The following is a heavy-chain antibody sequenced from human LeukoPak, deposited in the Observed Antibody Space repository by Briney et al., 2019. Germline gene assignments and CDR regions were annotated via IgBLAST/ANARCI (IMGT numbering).Heavy chain of an antibody. CDR3: ARGPSLYYDSSGYYYFKYYYYYMDV. Sequence: SETLSLTCAVYGGSFSGYYWSWIRQPPGKGLEWIGEINHSGSTDYNPSLKSRVTISVDTSKNQFSLKLSSVTAADTAVYYCARGPSLYYDSSGYYYFKYYYYYMDVWGKGTTVTVSS. D-gene: IGHD3-22*01. CDR2: INHSGST. CDR1: GGSFSGYY. J-gene: IGHJ6*03. V-gene: IGHV4-34*01.